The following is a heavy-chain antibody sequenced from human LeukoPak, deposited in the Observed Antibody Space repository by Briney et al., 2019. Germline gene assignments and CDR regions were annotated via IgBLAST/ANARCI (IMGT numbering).Heavy chain of an antibody. Sequence: PGGSLRLSCAASGFTFSSYAMSWVRQAPEKGLEWVSSISGSGAGTYYADSVKGRCTISRDNSKNTLYLQMNSLRAEDTAVYYCAKADDDSPGYTNYFDYWGQGTLVTVSS. J-gene: IGHJ4*02. CDR3: AKADDDSPGYTNYFDY. CDR1: GFTFSSYA. V-gene: IGHV3-23*01. D-gene: IGHD3-22*01. CDR2: ISGSGAGT.